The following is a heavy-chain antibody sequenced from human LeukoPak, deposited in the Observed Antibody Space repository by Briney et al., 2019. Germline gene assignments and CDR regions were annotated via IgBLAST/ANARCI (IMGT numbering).Heavy chain of an antibody. V-gene: IGHV4-4*07. CDR2: IYTSGST. CDR1: GGSISSYY. CDR3: ATTRIAARRVPVYYYYMDV. Sequence: SETLSLTCTVSGGSISSYYWSWIRQPAGKGPEWIGRIYTSGSTNYNPSLKSRVTMSVDTPKNQFSLKLSSVTAADTAVYYCATTRIAARRVPVYYYYMDVWGKGTTVTVSS. J-gene: IGHJ6*03. D-gene: IGHD6-6*01.